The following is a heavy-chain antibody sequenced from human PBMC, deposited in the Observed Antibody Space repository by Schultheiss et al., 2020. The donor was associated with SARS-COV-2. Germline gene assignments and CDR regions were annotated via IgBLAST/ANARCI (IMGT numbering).Heavy chain of an antibody. CDR2: ISSSSSYI. V-gene: IGHV3-21*01. J-gene: IGHJ6*02. CDR3: ASSQILSNPTH. Sequence: GGSLRLSCAASGFTFSSYAMSWVRQAPGKGLEWVSSISSSSSYIYYADSVKGRFTISRDNAKNSLYLQMNSLRAEDTAVYYCASSQILSNPTHWGQGTTVTVSS. D-gene: IGHD2/OR15-2a*01. CDR1: GFTFSSYA.